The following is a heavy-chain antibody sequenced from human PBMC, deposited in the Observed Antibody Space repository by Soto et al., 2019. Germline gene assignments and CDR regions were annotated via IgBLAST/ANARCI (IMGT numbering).Heavy chain of an antibody. J-gene: IGHJ4*02. D-gene: IGHD2-2*02. CDR3: ARGLLYNGAGYFDY. CDR1: GGSFSGYY. Sequence: SETLSLTCAVYGGSFSGYYWSWIRQPPGKGLEWIGEINHSGSTNYNPSLKSRVTISVDTSKNQFSLKLSSVTAADTAVYYCARGLLYNGAGYFDYWGQGTLVTVSS. CDR2: INHSGST. V-gene: IGHV4-34*01.